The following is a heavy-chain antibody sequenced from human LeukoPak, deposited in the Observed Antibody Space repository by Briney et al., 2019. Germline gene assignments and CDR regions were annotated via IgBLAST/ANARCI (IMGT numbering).Heavy chain of an antibody. J-gene: IGHJ3*02. CDR1: GFTFSSYS. D-gene: IGHD3-10*01. V-gene: IGHV3-48*01. Sequence: GGSLRLSCAASGFTFSSYSMNWVRQAPGKGLEWVSYISSSSSTIYYADSVKGRFTISRDNAKNSLYLQMNSLRAEDTAVYYCARGAQGYYGSGSYYALGRANAFDIWGQGTMVTVSS. CDR3: ARGAQGYYGSGSYYALGRANAFDI. CDR2: ISSSSSTI.